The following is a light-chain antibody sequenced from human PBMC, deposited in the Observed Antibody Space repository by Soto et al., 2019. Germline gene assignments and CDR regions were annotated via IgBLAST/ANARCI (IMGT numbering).Light chain of an antibody. CDR2: RNN. V-gene: IGLV1-47*01. CDR3: AGWDDSLSGVV. CDR1: SSNIGSNY. Sequence: QSVLTQPPSASGTPGQRVTISCSGSSSNIGSNYVYWYQQVPGMAPKLLIYRNNQRPSGVPDRFSGSKSGTSASLAISGLRSEDEADYYCAGWDDSLSGVVFGGGTKLTVL. J-gene: IGLJ2*01.